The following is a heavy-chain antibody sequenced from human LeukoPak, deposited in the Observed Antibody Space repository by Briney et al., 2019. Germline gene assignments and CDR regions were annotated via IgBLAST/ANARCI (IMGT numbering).Heavy chain of an antibody. CDR3: ARVGRAAYFDY. Sequence: GASVEVSCKASGGTFSSYAISWVRQAPGQGLEWMGRIIPIFGTANYAQKFQGRVTITTDESTSTAYMELSSLRSEDTAVYYCARVGRAAYFDYWGQGTLVTVSS. V-gene: IGHV1-69*05. J-gene: IGHJ4*02. CDR1: GGTFSSYA. CDR2: IIPIFGTA. D-gene: IGHD1-26*01.